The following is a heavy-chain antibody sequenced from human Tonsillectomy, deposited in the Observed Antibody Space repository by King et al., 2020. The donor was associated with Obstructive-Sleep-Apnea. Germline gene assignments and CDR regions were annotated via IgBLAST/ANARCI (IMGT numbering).Heavy chain of an antibody. Sequence: VQLVESGGGLVRPGGSLRLSCQASTFTFSDHYMDWVRQAPGKGLEWVGRVRNKVNGYVTQYAASVKGRFTISRDDSQNSLHLQMNGLKIEDTAVYYCAREGLPATAILGAFDICGQGTMVTVSS. J-gene: IGHJ3*02. CDR2: VRNKVNGYVT. V-gene: IGHV3-72*01. CDR1: TFTFSDHY. CDR3: AREGLPATAILGAFDI. D-gene: IGHD2-2*02.